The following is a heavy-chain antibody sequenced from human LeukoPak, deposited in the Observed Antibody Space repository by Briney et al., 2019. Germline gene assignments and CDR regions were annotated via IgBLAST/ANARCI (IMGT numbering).Heavy chain of an antibody. CDR3: ARDLAAFDI. Sequence: SETLSLTCSVSGVSISSYYWSWIRQPPGKGLGWIGYIYHSGSTKYNPSLKSRVTISVDTSKNQFSLKLSSVTAADTAVYYCARDLAAFDIWGQGTMVTVSS. J-gene: IGHJ3*02. V-gene: IGHV4-59*01. CDR2: IYHSGST. CDR1: GVSISSYY.